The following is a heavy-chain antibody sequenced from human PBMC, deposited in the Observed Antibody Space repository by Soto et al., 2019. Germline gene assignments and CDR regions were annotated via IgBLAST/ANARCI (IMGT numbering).Heavy chain of an antibody. D-gene: IGHD6-13*01. Sequence: PVGSLRLSCAASGFTFSRNAMSWVRQAPGKGLEWVSVMSGSGGSTYYADSVTGRFTISRDNSKNTLYLQMNSLRAEDTAVYYCAKGYREYSSSWFDYWGQGTLVTVSS. V-gene: IGHV3-23*01. J-gene: IGHJ4*02. CDR3: AKGYREYSSSWFDY. CDR2: MSGSGGST. CDR1: GFTFSRNA.